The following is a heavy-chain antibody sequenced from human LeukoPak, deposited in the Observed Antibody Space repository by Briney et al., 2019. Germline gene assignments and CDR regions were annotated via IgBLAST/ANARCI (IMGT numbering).Heavy chain of an antibody. Sequence: GGSLRLSCAASGFTVRSIYMTWVRQAPGKGLEWVSSFYSGGSSYYADSVKGRFIISRDSSTDTLYLQMDSLRVEDTAVYFCARDRGYGYGFFDYWGQGTLVTVSS. CDR3: ARDRGYGYGFFDY. J-gene: IGHJ4*02. D-gene: IGHD5-18*01. V-gene: IGHV3-53*01. CDR1: GFTVRSIY. CDR2: FYSGGSS.